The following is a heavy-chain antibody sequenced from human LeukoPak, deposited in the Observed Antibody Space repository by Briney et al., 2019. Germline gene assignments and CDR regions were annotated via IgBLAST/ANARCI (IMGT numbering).Heavy chain of an antibody. CDR2: IYYSGCT. V-gene: IGHV4-61*05. D-gene: IGHD3-22*01. J-gene: IGHJ4*02. CDR1: GGSISSSSYY. CDR3: ARHCDGSGYPLDY. Sequence: PSETLSVTCTVSGGSISSSSYYWGWIRQPPRKGLEGIGYIYYSGCTNYNPSLKSRVTISVGTPKNQFSLKLNSVTAADTAVYYCARHCDGSGYPLDYWGQGTLVTVSS.